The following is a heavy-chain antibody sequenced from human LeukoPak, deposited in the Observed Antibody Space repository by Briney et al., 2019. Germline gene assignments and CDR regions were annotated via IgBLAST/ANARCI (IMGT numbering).Heavy chain of an antibody. CDR3: ARGRTTGEY. D-gene: IGHD4-11*01. J-gene: IGHJ4*02. CDR2: IKQDGSEK. Sequence: GGSLRLSCVASGFTFSSYWMSWVRQAPGKGLEWVANIKQDGSEKYYVDSVKGRFTISRDNAKNSLYLQMNSLRAEDTAVYYCARGRTTGEYWGQGTLVTVSS. CDR1: GFTFSSYW. V-gene: IGHV3-7*01.